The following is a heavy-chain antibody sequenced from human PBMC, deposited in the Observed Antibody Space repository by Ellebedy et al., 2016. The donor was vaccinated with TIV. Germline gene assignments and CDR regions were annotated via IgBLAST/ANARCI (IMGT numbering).Heavy chain of an antibody. CDR3: ARRHSAYELLDY. Sequence: GESLKISXTGSGFTFTSYCIGWVRQMPGKGLEWMVIIYPGDSDTRYSPSFQGQVTISADKSISTAYLQWSSLKASDTAMYYCARRHSAYELLDYWGQGTLVTVSS. J-gene: IGHJ4*02. CDR1: GFTFTSYC. V-gene: IGHV5-51*01. CDR2: IYPGDSDT. D-gene: IGHD5-12*01.